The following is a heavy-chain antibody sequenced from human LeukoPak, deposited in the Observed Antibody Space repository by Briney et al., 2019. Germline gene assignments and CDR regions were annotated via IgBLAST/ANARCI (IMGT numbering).Heavy chain of an antibody. CDR3: AKVRSGDIAAALNY. CDR1: GFTFSSYA. V-gene: IGHV3-23*01. Sequence: GGSLRLSCAAAGFTFSSYAMNWVRQAPGKGLEWVSGISGSGDNTYYADSVKGRFTVSRDNSKNTLFLQMNSLRAEDTAVYYCAKVRSGDIAAALNYWGQGTLVPVSS. J-gene: IGHJ4*02. D-gene: IGHD6-13*01. CDR2: ISGSGDNT.